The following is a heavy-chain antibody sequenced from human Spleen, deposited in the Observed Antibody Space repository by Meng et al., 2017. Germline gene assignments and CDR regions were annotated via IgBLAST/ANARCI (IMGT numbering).Heavy chain of an antibody. CDR1: GYTFTGYY. CDR3: ARVDDYVWGSYRYTPYYGMDV. V-gene: IGHV1-2*02. CDR2: INPNSGGT. D-gene: IGHD3-16*02. J-gene: IGHJ6*02. Sequence: ASVKVSCKASGYTFTGYYMHWVRQAPGQGLEWMGWINPNSGGTNYAQKFQGRVTMTRDTSISTAYMELNRLRSDDTAVYYCARVDDYVWGSYRYTPYYGMDVWGQGTTVTVSS.